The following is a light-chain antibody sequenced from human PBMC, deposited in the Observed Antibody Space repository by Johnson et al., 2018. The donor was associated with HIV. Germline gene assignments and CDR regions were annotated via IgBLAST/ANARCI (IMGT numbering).Light chain of an antibody. CDR2: DNN. CDR3: GTWDSSLSVYV. CDR1: NSNIGNNY. J-gene: IGLJ1*01. V-gene: IGLV1-51*01. Sequence: QSVLTQPPSVSAAPGQKVTISCSGTNSNIGNNYVSWYQQLPGTAPKLLIYDNNKRPLGIPDRFSGSKSGTSATLGITGLQTGDEADYYCGTWDSSLSVYVFGTGTKVTVL.